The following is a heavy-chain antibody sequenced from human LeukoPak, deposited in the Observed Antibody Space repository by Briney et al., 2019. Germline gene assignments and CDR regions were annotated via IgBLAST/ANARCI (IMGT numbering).Heavy chain of an antibody. CDR2: VFYTGIT. D-gene: IGHD6-13*01. CDR1: GGSISNYY. J-gene: IGHJ4*02. V-gene: IGHV4-59*01. Sequence: SETLSLTCSVSGGSISNYYLNWIRQTPGKGLEWIGYVFYTGITDYNPSLKSRVSISVDTSKNQFSLMLTSVTAADTAVYYCARGSRSAFDYWGQGTLVTVSS. CDR3: ARGSRSAFDY.